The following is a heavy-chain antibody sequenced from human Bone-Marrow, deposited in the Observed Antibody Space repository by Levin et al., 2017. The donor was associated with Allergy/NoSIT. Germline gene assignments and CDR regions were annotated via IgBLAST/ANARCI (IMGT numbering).Heavy chain of an antibody. J-gene: IGHJ3*02. CDR1: GFTFDNYA. CDR3: VKRSTSPENGFET. V-gene: IGHV3-9*01. Sequence: SLKISCAASGFTFDNYAMHWVRQAPGQGLEWVSGVSYNSGSIGYADSVKGRFPISRDNAKNSLFLQMNSLRTEDTALYYCVKRSTSPENGFETWGQGTTVTVSS. CDR2: VSYNSGSI.